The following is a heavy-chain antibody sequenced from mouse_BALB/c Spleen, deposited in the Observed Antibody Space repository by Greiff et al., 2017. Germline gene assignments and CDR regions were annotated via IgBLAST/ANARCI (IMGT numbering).Heavy chain of an antibody. CDR1: GYSITSDYA. Sequence: DVQLVESGPGLVKPSQSLSLTCTVTGYSITSDYAWNWIRQFPGNKLEWMGYISYSGSTSYNPSLKSRISITRDTSKNQFFLQLNSVTTEDTATYYCASEIRRVFDYWGQGTTLTVSS. V-gene: IGHV3-2*02. CDR3: ASEIRRVFDY. CDR2: ISYSGST. D-gene: IGHD5-1-1*01. J-gene: IGHJ2*01.